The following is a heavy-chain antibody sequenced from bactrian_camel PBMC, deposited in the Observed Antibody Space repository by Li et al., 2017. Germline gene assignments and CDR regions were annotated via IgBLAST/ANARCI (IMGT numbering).Heavy chain of an antibody. CDR2: IDIDGSRT. D-gene: IGHD2*01. V-gene: IGHV3-2*01. CDR3: ASLYNRY. CDR1: GFTVSSVY. Sequence: HVQLVESGGGSVQAGESLRLSCASGFTVSSVYMTWVRQTPGKGLEWVSTIDIDGSRTYYADSVKGRFTISRDNAKNTLYLQLNSLKTEDTAMYFCASLYNRYWGQGTQVTVS. J-gene: IGHJ4*01.